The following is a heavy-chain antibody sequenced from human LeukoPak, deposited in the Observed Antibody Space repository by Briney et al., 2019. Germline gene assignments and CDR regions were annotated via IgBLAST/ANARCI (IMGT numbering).Heavy chain of an antibody. CDR2: INPNSGGT. V-gene: IGHV1-2*06. D-gene: IGHD3-22*01. Sequence: GASVKVSCKASGYTFTGYYMHWGRQAPGQGLEWMGRINPNSGGTNYAQKFQGRVTMTRDTSISIAYMELSRLRSDDTAVYYCVDSGYYCNYWGQGTLVTVSS. CDR3: VDSGYYCNY. J-gene: IGHJ4*02. CDR1: GYTFTGYY.